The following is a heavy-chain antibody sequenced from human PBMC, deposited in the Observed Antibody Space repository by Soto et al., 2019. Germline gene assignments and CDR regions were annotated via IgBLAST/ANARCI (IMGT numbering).Heavy chain of an antibody. CDR3: AVGNWNYGFETYYYYGMDV. CDR1: GFTFSSYS. CDR2: ISSSSSYI. Sequence: EVQLVESGGGLVKPGGSLRLSCAASGFTFSSYSMNWVRQAPGKGLEWVSSISSSSSYIYYADSVKGRFTISRDNAKNSLYLQMNSLRAEDTAVYYCAVGNWNYGFETYYYYGMDVWGQGTTVTVSS. J-gene: IGHJ6*02. D-gene: IGHD1-7*01. V-gene: IGHV3-21*01.